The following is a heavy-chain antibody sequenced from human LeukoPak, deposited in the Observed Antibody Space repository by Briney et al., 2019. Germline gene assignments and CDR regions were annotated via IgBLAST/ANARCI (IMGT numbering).Heavy chain of an antibody. D-gene: IGHD3-10*01. J-gene: IGHJ4*02. V-gene: IGHV5-51*01. CDR2: IYPGDSDT. Sequence: GESLEISCKGSGYTFTTYWIGWVRQMPGKGLEWMGIIYPGDSDTRYSPSFQGQVTISADKSISTAYLQWSSLKASDTAMYFCARRVYASGSYHKQGIDYRGQGTLVTVSS. CDR3: ARRVYASGSYHKQGIDY. CDR1: GYTFTTYW.